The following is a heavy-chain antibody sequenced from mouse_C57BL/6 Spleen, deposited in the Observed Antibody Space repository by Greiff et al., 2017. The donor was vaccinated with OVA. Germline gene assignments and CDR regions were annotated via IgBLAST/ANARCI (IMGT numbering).Heavy chain of an antibody. CDR2: IDPSDSYT. Sequence: QVQLQQPVAELVKPGASVKLSCKASGYTFTSYWMQWVKQRPGQGLEWIGEIDPSDSYTNYNQKFKGKATLTVDTSSSAAYMQLSSLTSEDSAVYYCASILRFTLDFGVWGTGTTVTVSS. CDR1: GYTFTSYW. D-gene: IGHD1-1*01. V-gene: IGHV1-50*01. CDR3: ASILRFTLDFGV. J-gene: IGHJ1*03.